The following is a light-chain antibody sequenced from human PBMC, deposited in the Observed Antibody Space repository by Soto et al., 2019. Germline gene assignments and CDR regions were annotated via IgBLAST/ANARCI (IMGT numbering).Light chain of an antibody. CDR3: QQLKSYPIT. CDR2: GAS. J-gene: IGKJ5*01. V-gene: IGKV1D-12*01. Sequence: DIQMTQSPSSVSASVGDRVTITCRASQGISSWLAWYQQKPGKAPKVLIYGASTLEGGVPSRFSGGGSGTEFTLTIDSLQPEDFAAYYCQQLKSYPITFGQGTRLEIK. CDR1: QGISSW.